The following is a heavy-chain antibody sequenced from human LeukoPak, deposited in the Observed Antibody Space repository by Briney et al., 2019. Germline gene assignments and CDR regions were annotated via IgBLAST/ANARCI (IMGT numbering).Heavy chain of an antibody. CDR3: ASDYGSGMIDY. J-gene: IGHJ4*02. Sequence: GGSLRLSCAASGLTFSSYGMNWVRQAPGKGLEWVSSISSSSSYIYYADSVKGRFTISRDNAKNSLYLQMNSLRAEDTAVYYCASDYGSGMIDYWGQGTLVTVSS. CDR2: ISSSSSYI. V-gene: IGHV3-21*01. D-gene: IGHD3-10*01. CDR1: GLTFSSYG.